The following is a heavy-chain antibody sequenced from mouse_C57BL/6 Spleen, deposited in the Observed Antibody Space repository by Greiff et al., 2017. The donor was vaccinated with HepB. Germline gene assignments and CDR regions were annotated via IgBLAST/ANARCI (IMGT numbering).Heavy chain of an antibody. V-gene: IGHV5-4*01. CDR1: GFTFSSYA. CDR3: ARDDYDYDGRSWFAY. CDR2: ISDGGSYT. D-gene: IGHD2-4*01. Sequence: EVKLEESGGGLVKPGGSLKLSCAASGFTFSSYAMSWVRQTPEKRLEWVATISDGGSYTYYPDNVKGRFTISRDNAKNNLYLQMSHLKSEDTAMYYCARDDYDYDGRSWFAYWGQGTLVTVSA. J-gene: IGHJ3*01.